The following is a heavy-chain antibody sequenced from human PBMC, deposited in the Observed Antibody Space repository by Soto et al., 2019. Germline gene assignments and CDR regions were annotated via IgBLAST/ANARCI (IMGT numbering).Heavy chain of an antibody. V-gene: IGHV3-21*02. D-gene: IGHD4-17*01. CDR1: GFTFDDFT. CDR2: ITPTSTYI. CDR3: ARRETTVARAFSPHNDY. J-gene: IGHJ4*02. Sequence: EVQLVESGGGLVKPGGSLRLSCAASGFTFDDFTMNWVRQAPGKGLEWVSSITPTSTYIYYADSVKGRFTVSRDNAKNSLYLQMDSLRAEDTAVYYCARRETTVARAFSPHNDYWGRGTLVTVSS.